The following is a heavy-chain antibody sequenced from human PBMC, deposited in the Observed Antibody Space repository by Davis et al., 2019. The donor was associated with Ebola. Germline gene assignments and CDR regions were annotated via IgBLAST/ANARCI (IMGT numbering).Heavy chain of an antibody. V-gene: IGHV1-8*01. CDR1: GYTFTSYD. Sequence: ASVKVSCKASGYTFTSYDINWVRQATGQGLEWMRWMNPNSGNTGYAQKFQGRVTMTRNTSISTVYMELSSLRSEDTAVFYCARGKTVAGTRGLSWFDPWGPGTLVTVSS. J-gene: IGHJ5*02. D-gene: IGHD6-19*01. CDR3: ARGKTVAGTRGLSWFDP. CDR2: MNPNSGNT.